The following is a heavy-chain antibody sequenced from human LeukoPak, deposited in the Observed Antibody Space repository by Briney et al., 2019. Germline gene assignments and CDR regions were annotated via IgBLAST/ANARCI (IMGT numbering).Heavy chain of an antibody. CDR1: GFTFSSYA. J-gene: IGHJ6*03. V-gene: IGHV3-30-3*01. CDR3: ASGDFWSGYYYYYYMDV. Sequence: PGGSLRLSCAASGFTFSSYAMHWVRQAPGKGLEWVAVISYDGSNKYYADSVKGRFTISRDNSKNTLYLQMNSLRAEDTAVYYCASGDFWSGYYYYYYMDVWGKGTTVTVSS. D-gene: IGHD3-3*01. CDR2: ISYDGSNK.